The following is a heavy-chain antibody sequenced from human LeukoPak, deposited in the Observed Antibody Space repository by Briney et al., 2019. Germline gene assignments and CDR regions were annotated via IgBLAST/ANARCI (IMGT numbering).Heavy chain of an antibody. CDR3: AKDFGAGSYSYYNAFDV. CDR2: ISWVSVSI. D-gene: IGHD3-10*01. CDR1: GFTFDDYA. Sequence: PGRSLRLSCAASGFTFDDYAMHWVRQAPGKGLEWVAGISWVSVSIVYADSAKGRFTISRDNAKNSLYLQMSSLRPEDTALYYCAKDFGAGSYSYYNAFDVWGQGTMVTVSS. V-gene: IGHV3-9*01. J-gene: IGHJ3*01.